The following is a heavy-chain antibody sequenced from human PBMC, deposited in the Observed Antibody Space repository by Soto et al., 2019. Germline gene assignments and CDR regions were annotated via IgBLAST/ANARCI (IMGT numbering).Heavy chain of an antibody. V-gene: IGHV3-30*18. CDR2: ISYDGGNK. J-gene: IGHJ3*02. Sequence: QVQLVESEGGVVQPGRSLRLSCAASGFTFSNYGMHWVRQAPGKGLEWVAFISYDGGNKYYADSVKGRFTISRDNSKNTLYLQMNSLRAEDTAVYYCAKEQQITIFGVVIPSMDAFDIWGQGTMVTVSS. D-gene: IGHD3-3*01. CDR1: GFTFSNYG. CDR3: AKEQQITIFGVVIPSMDAFDI.